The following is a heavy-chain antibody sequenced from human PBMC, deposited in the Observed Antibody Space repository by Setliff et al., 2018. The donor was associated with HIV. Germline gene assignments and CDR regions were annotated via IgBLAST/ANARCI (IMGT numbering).Heavy chain of an antibody. CDR1: GFTFSSYG. D-gene: IGHD3-3*01. V-gene: IGHV3-30*03. J-gene: IGHJ5*02. CDR2: ISYDGSNK. CDR3: ARGLERTNTLFGVVSIWLDP. Sequence: LRLSCAASGFTFSSYGMHWVRQAPGKGLEWVAVISYDGSNKYYADSVKGRFTISRDNTKKSLYLQMNSLRGEDTAVYYCARGLERTNTLFGVVSIWLDPWGQGTLVTVSS.